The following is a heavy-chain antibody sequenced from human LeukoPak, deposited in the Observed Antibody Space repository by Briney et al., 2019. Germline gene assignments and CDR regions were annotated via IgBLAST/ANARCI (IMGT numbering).Heavy chain of an antibody. J-gene: IGHJ4*02. CDR3: ARAKYYVSSGYYSPFDY. Sequence: PGGSLRLSCAASGFMFSDYYMSWIRQAPGKGLEWVSYISSSSSYINYSDSVKGRFTISRDNAKNTLYLQMNSLRAEDTAVYYCARAKYYVSSGYYSPFDYWGQGTLVTVSS. CDR2: ISSSSSYI. CDR1: GFMFSDYY. D-gene: IGHD3-22*01. V-gene: IGHV3-11*06.